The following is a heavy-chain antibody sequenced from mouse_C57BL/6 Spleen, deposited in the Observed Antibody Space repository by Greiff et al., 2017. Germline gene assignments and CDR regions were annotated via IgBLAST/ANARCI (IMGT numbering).Heavy chain of an antibody. J-gene: IGHJ1*03. CDR2: IRNKANGYTT. D-gene: IGHD1-1*01. CDR1: GFTFTDYY. Sequence: EVQGVESGGGLVQPGGSLSLSCAASGFTFTDYYMSWVRQPPGKALEWLGFIRNKANGYTTEYSASVKGRFTISRDNSQSILYLQMNALRAEDSATYYCARSTIDGSSPWYFDVWGTGTTVTGSS. CDR3: ARSTIDGSSPWYFDV. V-gene: IGHV7-3*01.